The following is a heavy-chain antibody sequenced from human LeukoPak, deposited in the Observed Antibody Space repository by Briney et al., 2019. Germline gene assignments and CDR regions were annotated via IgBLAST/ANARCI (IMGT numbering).Heavy chain of an antibody. D-gene: IGHD2-15*01. CDR2: IYDSGST. J-gene: IGHJ5*02. CDR1: GGSISTYY. CDR3: ARGGNWFDP. Sequence: SETLSLTCTVSGGSISTYYWSWIRQPPGKGLEWIGYIYDSGSTHHNPSLRSRVTISVDTSKTQFSLKLTSVTAADTAVYYCARGGNWFDPWGQGTLVTVSS. V-gene: IGHV4-59*01.